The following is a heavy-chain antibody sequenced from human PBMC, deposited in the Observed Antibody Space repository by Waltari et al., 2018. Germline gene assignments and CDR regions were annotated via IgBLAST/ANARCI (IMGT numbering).Heavy chain of an antibody. Sequence: QVQLVQSGAEVKKPGSSVKVSCKASGGTFSSYAISWVRQAPGQGLEWMGGIIPILGIANYAQKFQGRVTITADESTSTAYMELSSLRSEDTAVYYCARVYCSGGSCYSHGAFDIWGQGTMVTVSS. V-gene: IGHV1-69*04. D-gene: IGHD2-15*01. CDR2: IIPILGIA. J-gene: IGHJ3*02. CDR3: ARVYCSGGSCYSHGAFDI. CDR1: GGTFSSYA.